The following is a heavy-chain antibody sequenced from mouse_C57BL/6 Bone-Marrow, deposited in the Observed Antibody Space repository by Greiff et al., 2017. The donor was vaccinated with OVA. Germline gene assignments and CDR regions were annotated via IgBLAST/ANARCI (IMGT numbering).Heavy chain of an antibody. Sequence: VQLQQPGAELVMPGASVKLSCKASGYTFTSYWMHWVKQRPGQGLEWIGEIDPSDSYTNYNQKFKGKSTLTVDKSSSTAYMQLSSLTSEDSAVYYCARDTTVPYWYCDVWGTGTTVTVSS. J-gene: IGHJ1*03. D-gene: IGHD1-1*01. CDR1: GYTFTSYW. CDR2: IDPSDSYT. CDR3: ARDTTVPYWYCDV. V-gene: IGHV1-69*01.